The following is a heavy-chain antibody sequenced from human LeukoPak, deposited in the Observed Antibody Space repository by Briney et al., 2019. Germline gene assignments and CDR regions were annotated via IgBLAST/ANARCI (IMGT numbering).Heavy chain of an antibody. CDR3: ARSGSSGYLTLDY. D-gene: IGHD3-22*01. J-gene: IGHJ4*02. CDR2: INHSGST. V-gene: IGHV4-34*01. CDR1: GGSFSGYY. Sequence: SETLSLTCAVYGGSFSGYYWSWIRQPPGKGLEWIGEINHSGSTNYNPSLKSRVTISVDTSKNQFSLKLSSVTAADTAAYYCARSGSSGYLTLDYWGQGTLVTVSS.